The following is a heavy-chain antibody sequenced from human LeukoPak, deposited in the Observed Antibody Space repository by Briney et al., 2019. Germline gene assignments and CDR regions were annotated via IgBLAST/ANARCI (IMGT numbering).Heavy chain of an antibody. CDR3: ASKVGATLDY. CDR1: GFTVSSNY. Sequence: PGGSLRLSCAASGFTVSSNYMSWVRQAPGKGLEWVSVTYSGGSTYYADSVKGRFTISRDNSKNTLYLQMNSLRAEDAAVYYCASKVGATLDYWGQGTLVTVSS. J-gene: IGHJ4*02. D-gene: IGHD1-26*01. V-gene: IGHV3-53*01. CDR2: TYSGGST.